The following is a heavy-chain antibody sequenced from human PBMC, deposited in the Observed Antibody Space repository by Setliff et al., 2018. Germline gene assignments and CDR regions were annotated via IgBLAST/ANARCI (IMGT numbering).Heavy chain of an antibody. J-gene: IGHJ5*02. V-gene: IGHV3-15*01. Sequence: GGSLRLSCAASEFSLSDFHMHWVRQAPGKGLEWVGRSKSKTAGGAIDYAAPVKGRFTISRDDSKNTLYLQMNSLKAEDTAVYYCTLANCDANCAGLNWFDPWGQGTLVTVSS. CDR2: SKSKTAGGAI. D-gene: IGHD2-21*02. CDR1: EFSLSDFH. CDR3: TLANCDANCAGLNWFDP.